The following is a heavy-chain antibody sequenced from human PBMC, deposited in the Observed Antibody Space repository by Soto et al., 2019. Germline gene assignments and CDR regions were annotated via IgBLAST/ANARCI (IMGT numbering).Heavy chain of an antibody. CDR1: GFSLSTTRVA. D-gene: IGHD3-22*01. CDR2: IYWDDDK. J-gene: IGHJ5*02. Sequence: SGPTLVNPTQTLTLTCTFSGFSLSTTRVAVGWIRQPPGKALEWLALIYWDDDKRYSPSLKSRLTITKDTSKNQVVLTMTNMDPVDTATYYCAHSLIGYYYDSSGSNWFDPWGQGTLVTVS. V-gene: IGHV2-5*02. CDR3: AHSLIGYYYDSSGSNWFDP.